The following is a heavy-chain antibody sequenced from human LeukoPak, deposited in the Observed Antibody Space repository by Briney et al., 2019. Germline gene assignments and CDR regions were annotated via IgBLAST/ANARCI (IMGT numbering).Heavy chain of an antibody. J-gene: IGHJ4*02. CDR2: ISSNGGST. CDR3: VLSDTAMVGNDY. V-gene: IGHV3-64*01. D-gene: IGHD5-18*01. Sequence: PGGSLRLSCAASGFTFSSYAMHWVRQAPGKGLEYVSAISSNGGSTYYANSVKGRFTISRDNSKNTLYLPMGSLRAEDMAVYYCVLSDTAMVGNDYWGQGTLVTVSS. CDR1: GFTFSSYA.